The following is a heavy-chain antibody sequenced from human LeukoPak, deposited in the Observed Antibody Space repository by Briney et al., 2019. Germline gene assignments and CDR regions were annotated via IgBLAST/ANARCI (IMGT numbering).Heavy chain of an antibody. CDR3: ATSRGNAYDRSGSSLGAFDI. CDR1: GYTFTSYG. J-gene: IGHJ3*02. CDR2: ISAYNGNI. Sequence: GASVTVSCKASGYTFTSYGISWVRQAAGQGLEWMGWISAYNGNINYEQKLQGRVTMTTATSTSTAYMELRSLRSDDTAVYYCATSRGNAYDRSGSSLGAFDIWGQGTMVTVSS. V-gene: IGHV1-18*01. D-gene: IGHD3-22*01.